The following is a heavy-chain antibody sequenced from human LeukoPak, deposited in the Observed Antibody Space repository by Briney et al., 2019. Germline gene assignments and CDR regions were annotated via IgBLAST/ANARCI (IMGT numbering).Heavy chain of an antibody. Sequence: SETLSLTCTVSGGSISSSSYYWGWIRQPPGKGLEWIGEINHSGSTNYNPSLKSRVTISLDTSKNRFSLKLTSVTAADTAVYYCARDYGRYWGQGTLVTVSS. V-gene: IGHV4-39*07. CDR1: GGSISSSSYY. CDR2: INHSGST. J-gene: IGHJ4*02. D-gene: IGHD1-26*01. CDR3: ARDYGRY.